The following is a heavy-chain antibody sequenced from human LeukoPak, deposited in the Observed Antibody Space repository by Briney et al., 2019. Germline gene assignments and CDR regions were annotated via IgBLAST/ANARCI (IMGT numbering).Heavy chain of an antibody. CDR1: GGTFSSYA. J-gene: IGHJ5*02. D-gene: IGHD6-13*01. CDR2: IIPIFGTA. CDR3: ARVRQKEAAAAANWFDP. V-gene: IGHV1-69*01. Sequence: GXSVKVSCKASGGTFSSYAISWVRQAPGQGLEWMGGIIPIFGTANYAQKFQGRVTITADESTSTAYMELSSLRSEDTAVYYCARVRQKEAAAAANWFDPWGQGTLVTVSS.